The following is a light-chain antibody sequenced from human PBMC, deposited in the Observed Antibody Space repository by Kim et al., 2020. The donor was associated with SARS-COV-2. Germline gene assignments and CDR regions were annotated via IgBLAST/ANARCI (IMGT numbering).Light chain of an antibody. V-gene: IGLV7-46*01. CDR3: LLSYSGARFHV. CDR2: DTS. CDR1: SGAVTTGHF. J-gene: IGLJ1*01. Sequence: TVTLTCCSSSGAVTTGHFPYWFQQKPGQAPRTLLYDTSQRHSWTPARFSGSLLGGKAALTLSGAQPEDEAEYFCLLSYSGARFHVFGTGTKVTVL.